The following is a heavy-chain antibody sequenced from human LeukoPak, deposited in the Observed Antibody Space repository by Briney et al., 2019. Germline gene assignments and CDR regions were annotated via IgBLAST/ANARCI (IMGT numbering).Heavy chain of an antibody. CDR2: INHSGST. J-gene: IGHJ4*02. D-gene: IGHD2-2*01. CDR1: GGSFSGYY. Sequence: PSETLSLTCAVYGGSFSGYYWSWIRQPPGKGLEWIGEINHSGSTNYNPSLKSRVTISVDTSKNQFSLKLSSVTAADTAVYYCARGSHCSSTSCYSTLPFDYWGQGTLVTVSS. CDR3: ARGSHCSSTSCYSTLPFDY. V-gene: IGHV4-34*01.